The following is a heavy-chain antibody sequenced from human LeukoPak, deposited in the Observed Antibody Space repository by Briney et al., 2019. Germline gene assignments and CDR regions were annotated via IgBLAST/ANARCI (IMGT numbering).Heavy chain of an antibody. CDR1: GFTFSTYA. CDR2: ISYDGSNK. CDR3: AKDYYDSSGRLDY. J-gene: IGHJ4*02. Sequence: GGSLRLSCAASGFTFSTYAMTWVRQAPGKGLEWVAVISYDGSNKYYADSVKGRFTISRDNSKNTLYLQMNSLRAEDTAVYYCAKDYYDSSGRLDYWGQGTLVTVSS. V-gene: IGHV3-30*18. D-gene: IGHD3-22*01.